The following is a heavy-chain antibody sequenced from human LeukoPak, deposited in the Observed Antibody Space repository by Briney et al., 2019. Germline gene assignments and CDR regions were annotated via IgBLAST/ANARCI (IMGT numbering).Heavy chain of an antibody. Sequence: HSGGSLRLSCAASGFTFSSYAMSWVRQAPGKGLEWVSAISGGGGSTYYADSVKGRFTISRDNSKNTLYLQMNSLRAEDTAVYYCAKDRHYYDSSGREYFQHWRQGTLVTVSS. CDR1: GFTFSSYA. V-gene: IGHV3-23*01. D-gene: IGHD3-22*01. J-gene: IGHJ1*01. CDR2: ISGGGGST. CDR3: AKDRHYYDSSGREYFQH.